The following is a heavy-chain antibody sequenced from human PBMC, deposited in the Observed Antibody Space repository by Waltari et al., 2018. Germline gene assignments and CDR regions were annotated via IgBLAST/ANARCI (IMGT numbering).Heavy chain of an antibody. CDR2: ISGSGGST. V-gene: IGHV3-23*01. J-gene: IGHJ4*02. Sequence: EVQLLESGGGLVQPGGSLRLSWAASGSPFSGYAMSWVRQAPGRGLEWVSSISGSGGSTYYADSVKGRFTISRDNSKNTLYLQMNSLRAEDTAVYYCAKWGGSYWLSPPLSHSWGQGTLVTVSS. CDR3: AKWGGSYWLSPPLSHS. D-gene: IGHD1-26*01. CDR1: GSPFSGYA.